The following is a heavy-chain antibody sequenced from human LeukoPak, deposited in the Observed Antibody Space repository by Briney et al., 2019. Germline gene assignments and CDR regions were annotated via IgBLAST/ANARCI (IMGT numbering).Heavy chain of an antibody. CDR2: ISSSSSYI. CDR3: ARDDYTLYYFDY. Sequence: PGGSLRLSCAASGFTFSSYSVNWVRQAPGKGLEWVSSISSSSSYIYYADSVKGRFTISRDNAKNSLYLQMNSLRAEDTAVYYCARDDYTLYYFDYWGQGTLVTVSS. J-gene: IGHJ4*02. D-gene: IGHD4-11*01. V-gene: IGHV3-21*01. CDR1: GFTFSSYS.